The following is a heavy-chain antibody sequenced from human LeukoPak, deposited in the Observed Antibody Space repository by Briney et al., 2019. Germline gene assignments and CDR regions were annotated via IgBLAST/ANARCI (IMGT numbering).Heavy chain of an antibody. CDR3: ATTTTVTNVEAFDI. D-gene: IGHD4-11*01. V-gene: IGHV4-30-2*01. Sequence: SETLSLTCTVSGGSISSGGYYWSWIRQPPGKGLEWIGYIYHSGSTYYNPSLKSRVTISVDRSKNQFSLKLSSVTAADTAVYYCATTTTVTNVEAFDIWGQGTMVTVSS. J-gene: IGHJ3*02. CDR2: IYHSGST. CDR1: GGSISSGGYY.